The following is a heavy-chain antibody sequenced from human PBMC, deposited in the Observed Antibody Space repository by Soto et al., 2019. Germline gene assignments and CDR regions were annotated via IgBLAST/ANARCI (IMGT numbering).Heavy chain of an antibody. CDR2: INPGDGRT. Sequence: GASVKVSCKASGYTFTNYYIHWVRQAPGQGPEWMGIINPGDGRTTYTQKFQGRVTMIRDTSTSTVYMELSSLRSEDTAVYYCARVSGSYCPFDYWGQGTLVTVSS. CDR3: ARVSGSYCPFDY. J-gene: IGHJ4*02. V-gene: IGHV1-46*01. CDR1: GYTFTNYY. D-gene: IGHD1-26*01.